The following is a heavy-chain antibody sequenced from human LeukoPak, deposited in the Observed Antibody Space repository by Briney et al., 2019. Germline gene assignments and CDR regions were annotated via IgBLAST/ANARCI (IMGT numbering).Heavy chain of an antibody. V-gene: IGHV1-18*01. CDR1: GYTFTSYG. J-gene: IGHJ5*02. CDR3: AREIAVDTAMVMSSDWFDP. D-gene: IGHD5-18*01. Sequence: ASVKVSCKASGYTFTSYGISWVRQAPGQGLEWMGWISAYNGNTNYAQKLQGRVTMTTDTSTSTAYMELRSLRSDDTAVYYCAREIAVDTAMVMSSDWFDPWGQGTLVTVSS. CDR2: ISAYNGNT.